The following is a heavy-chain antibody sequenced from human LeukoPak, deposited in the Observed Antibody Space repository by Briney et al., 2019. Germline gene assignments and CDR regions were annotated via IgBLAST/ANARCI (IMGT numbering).Heavy chain of an antibody. CDR2: ISGSGGST. Sequence: GGSLRLSCAASGFTFSSYGMSWVRPAPGKGLEWVSAISGSGGSTYYADSVKGRFTISRDNSKNTLFLQINSLRAEDTAVYYCAKNGDRGAFCSGGTCYPYYYYYMDVWGKGTTVTTSS. CDR3: AKNGDRGAFCSGGTCYPYYYYYMDV. J-gene: IGHJ6*03. D-gene: IGHD2-15*01. V-gene: IGHV3-23*01. CDR1: GFTFSSYG.